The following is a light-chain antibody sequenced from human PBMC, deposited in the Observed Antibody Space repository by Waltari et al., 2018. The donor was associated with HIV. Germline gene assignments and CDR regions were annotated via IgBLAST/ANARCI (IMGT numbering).Light chain of an antibody. V-gene: IGLV2-14*01. Sequence: QSALTQPASVSGSPGHSITISCTGTSSDVGGYHYVSWYQQHPGKAPKLMIYEVSNRPSGVSNRFSGSKSGNTASLTISGLQAEDEADYYCSSYTSSSTSHVFGTGTKVTVL. CDR2: EVS. CDR1: SSDVGGYHY. J-gene: IGLJ1*01. CDR3: SSYTSSSTSHV.